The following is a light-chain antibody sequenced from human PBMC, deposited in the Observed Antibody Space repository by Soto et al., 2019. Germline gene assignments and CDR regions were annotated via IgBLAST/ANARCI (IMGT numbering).Light chain of an antibody. CDR2: TAS. CDR1: QGISSW. CDR3: QQANSFHLT. Sequence: DIQMTQSPSSVSASVGDRVTITCRARQGISSWLAWYQQKPGKAPNLLIHTASSLQSGVTSRFSGSGSGTDFTLTLSSLQPEDVDTYYCQQANSFHLTFGGETKVEIK. V-gene: IGKV1-12*01. J-gene: IGKJ4*01.